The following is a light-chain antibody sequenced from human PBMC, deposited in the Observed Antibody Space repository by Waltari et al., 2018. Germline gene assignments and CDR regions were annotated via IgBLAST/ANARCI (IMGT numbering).Light chain of an antibody. J-gene: IGKJ4*01. CDR1: QDISNY. Sequence: DIQMTQSPSSLSASVGDRVTITCQASQDISNYLNWYKQKLGKAPKLLSYHASNLEAGVPSRFSGSGSGTDFTFTINSLQPEDIATYYCQQYDNLPLTFGGGTKVENK. CDR3: QQYDNLPLT. V-gene: IGKV1-33*01. CDR2: HAS.